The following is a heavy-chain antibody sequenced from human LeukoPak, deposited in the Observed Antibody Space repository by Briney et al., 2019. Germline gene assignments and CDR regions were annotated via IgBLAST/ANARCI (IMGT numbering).Heavy chain of an antibody. Sequence: GGSLRLSCAASGFTFSSYSMNWVRQAPGKGLEWVSSISSSSSYIYYADSVKGGFTISRNNAKNSLYLQMNSLRAEDTAVYYCARDMSRITIFGVVIPLGYWGQGTLVTVSS. V-gene: IGHV3-21*01. CDR2: ISSSSSYI. CDR1: GFTFSSYS. CDR3: ARDMSRITIFGVVIPLGY. J-gene: IGHJ4*02. D-gene: IGHD3-3*01.